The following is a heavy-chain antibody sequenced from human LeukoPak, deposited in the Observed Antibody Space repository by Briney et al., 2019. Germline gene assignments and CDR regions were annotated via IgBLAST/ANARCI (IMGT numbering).Heavy chain of an antibody. CDR1: GFTFSSYG. CDR2: IRYDGSNK. D-gene: IGHD1-7*01. CDR3: AKEGDNWNYKTFDY. V-gene: IGHV3-30*02. J-gene: IGHJ4*02. Sequence: PGGSLRLSCAASGFTFSSYGMHWVRQAPGKGLEWVAFIRYDGSNKYYADSVKGRFTISRDNSKNTLYLQMNSLRAEDTAVYYCAKEGDNWNYKTFDYWGQGTLVTVSS.